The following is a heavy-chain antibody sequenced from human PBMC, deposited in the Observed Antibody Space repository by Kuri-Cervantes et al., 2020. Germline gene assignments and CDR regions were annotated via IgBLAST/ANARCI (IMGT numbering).Heavy chain of an antibody. Sequence: ASVKVSCKAFGYTFTNYYMHWVRQAPGQGLEWMGIINPSGGSTSYAQKFQGRVTMTRNTSISTAYMELSSLRSEDTAVYYCARGLMRKDITMVRGVIAYWGQGTLVTVSS. CDR2: INPSGGST. CDR1: GYTFTNYY. CDR3: ARGLMRKDITMVRGVIAY. V-gene: IGHV1-46*01. D-gene: IGHD3-10*01. J-gene: IGHJ4*02.